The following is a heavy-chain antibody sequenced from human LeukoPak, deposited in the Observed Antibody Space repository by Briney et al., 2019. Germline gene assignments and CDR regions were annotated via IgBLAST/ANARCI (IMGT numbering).Heavy chain of an antibody. V-gene: IGHV1-69*04. CDR2: IIPIFGIA. D-gene: IGHD4-17*01. CDR3: ARGMTTVTTWWFDP. Sequence: ASVKVSCKASGGSFSSYAICWVRQAPGQGLEWMGRIIPIFGIANYAQKFQGRVTITADKSTSTAYMELSSLRSEDTAVYYCARGMTTVTTWWFDPWGQGTLVTVSS. CDR1: GGSFSSYA. J-gene: IGHJ5*02.